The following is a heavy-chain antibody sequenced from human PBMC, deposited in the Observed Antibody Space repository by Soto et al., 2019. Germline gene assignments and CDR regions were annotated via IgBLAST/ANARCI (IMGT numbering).Heavy chain of an antibody. V-gene: IGHV1-69*06. Sequence: QVQLVQSVAEVKKPGSSVKVSCKASGGTFSSYAISWVRQAPGQGLEWMGVIIPIFGTANYAQKFQGRVTITADKSTSPAYMELSSLRSEDTAVYYCARDLGSCSGGSCYVRGWFDPCGQGTLVTVSS. J-gene: IGHJ5*02. D-gene: IGHD2-15*01. CDR1: GGTFSSYA. CDR3: ARDLGSCSGGSCYVRGWFDP. CDR2: IIPIFGTA.